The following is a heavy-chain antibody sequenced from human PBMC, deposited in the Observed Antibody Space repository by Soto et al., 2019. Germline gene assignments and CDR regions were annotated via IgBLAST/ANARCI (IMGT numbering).Heavy chain of an antibody. Sequence: ASVKVSCKASGYTFTSYDINWVRQATGQGLEWMGWMNPNSGNTGYAQKFQGRVTMTRNTSISTAYMELSSLRSEDTAVYYCATIFGVVINPLGGYWGQGTLVTVSS. D-gene: IGHD3-3*01. CDR3: ATIFGVVINPLGGY. V-gene: IGHV1-8*01. J-gene: IGHJ4*02. CDR1: GYTFTSYD. CDR2: MNPNSGNT.